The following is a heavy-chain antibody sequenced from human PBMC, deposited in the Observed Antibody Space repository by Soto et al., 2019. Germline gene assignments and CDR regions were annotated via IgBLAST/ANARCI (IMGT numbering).Heavy chain of an antibody. D-gene: IGHD1-7*01. J-gene: IGHJ3*02. CDR1: GGSFSGYY. V-gene: IGHV4-34*01. Sequence: QVQLQQWGAGLLKPSETLSLTCAVYGGSFSGYYWSWIRQPPGKGLEWIGEINHSGSTNYNPSLKGRVTISVDTSKNQFSLKLSSVTAADTAVYYCARGDSGATGTTRAFDIWGQGTMVTVSS. CDR2: INHSGST. CDR3: ARGDSGATGTTRAFDI.